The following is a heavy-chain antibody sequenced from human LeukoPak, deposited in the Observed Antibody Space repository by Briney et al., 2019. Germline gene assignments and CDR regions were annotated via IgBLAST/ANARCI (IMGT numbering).Heavy chain of an antibody. V-gene: IGHV4-39*01. Sequence: SETLSLTCTVSGGSISGSSYYWGWIRQPPGKGLEWIGSIYYSGSTYYNPSLKSRVTISVDTSKNQFSLKLSSVTAADTAVYYCDSFSSSSGLNAFDIWGQGTMVTVSS. J-gene: IGHJ3*02. CDR1: GGSISGSSYY. CDR2: IYYSGST. CDR3: DSFSSSSGLNAFDI. D-gene: IGHD6-6*01.